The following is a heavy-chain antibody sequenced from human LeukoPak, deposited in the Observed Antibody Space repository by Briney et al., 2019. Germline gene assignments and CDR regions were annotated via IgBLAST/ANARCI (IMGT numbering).Heavy chain of an antibody. Sequence: PGRPLRLPCAPSGLTLSSYGMHWLRQAPRKGLEWVAVISYEGSDKCNADSVKGRFTISRDNAKNSLYLQMNSLRAEDTALYYCAKDITPATALLAYYGMDVWGQGTTVSVS. CDR2: ISYEGSDK. CDR1: GLTLSSYG. J-gene: IGHJ6*02. CDR3: AKDITPATALLAYYGMDV. V-gene: IGHV3-30*18. D-gene: IGHD1-14*01.